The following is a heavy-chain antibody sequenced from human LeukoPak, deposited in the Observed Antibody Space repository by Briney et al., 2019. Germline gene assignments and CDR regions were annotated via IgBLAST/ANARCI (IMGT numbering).Heavy chain of an antibody. D-gene: IGHD2-2*02. CDR1: GYTFTSCG. CDR2: ISAYNGNT. J-gene: IGHJ3*02. V-gene: IGHV1-18*01. CDR3: ARDKMSGGYCSSTSCYNAFDI. Sequence: ASVKVSCKAAGYTFTSCGISWVRQAPGQGLEWMGWISAYNGNTNYAQKLQGRVTMTTDTSTSTAYMELRSLRSDDTAVYYCARDKMSGGYCSSTSCYNAFDIWGQGTMVTVSS.